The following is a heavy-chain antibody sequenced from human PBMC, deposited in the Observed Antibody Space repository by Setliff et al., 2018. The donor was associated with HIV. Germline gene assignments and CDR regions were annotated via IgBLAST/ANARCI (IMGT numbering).Heavy chain of an antibody. CDR1: GYTFTTYS. CDR2: INVGKGDT. Sequence: ASVKVSCKASGYTFTTYSMHRVRQAPGQSLEWMGWINVGKGDTKYSQEFQGRITITRDTSANTAYMELSSLRSDDTAVYFCARGALLAVFDFDYWGHGTLVTVSS. V-gene: IGHV1-3*01. D-gene: IGHD3-10*01. CDR3: ARGALLAVFDFDY. J-gene: IGHJ4*01.